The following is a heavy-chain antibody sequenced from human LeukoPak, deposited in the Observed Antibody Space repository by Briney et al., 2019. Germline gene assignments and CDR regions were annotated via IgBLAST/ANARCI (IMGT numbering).Heavy chain of an antibody. CDR1: GYTFTSYY. Sequence: GASVKVSCKASGYTFTSYYMHWVRQAPGQGLEWMGIINPSGGSTSYAQKFQGRVTMTRDTSTSTVYMELSSLRSEDTAVYYCASPGGYYDSSGPLDYWGQGTLVTVSS. CDR2: INPSGGST. V-gene: IGHV1-46*01. D-gene: IGHD3-22*01. J-gene: IGHJ4*02. CDR3: ASPGGYYDSSGPLDY.